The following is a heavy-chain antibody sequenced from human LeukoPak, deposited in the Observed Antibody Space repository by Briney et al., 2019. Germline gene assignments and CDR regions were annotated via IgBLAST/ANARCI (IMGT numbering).Heavy chain of an antibody. V-gene: IGHV1-69*06. J-gene: IGHJ4*02. Sequence: SVKVSCKASGGTFSSYAISWVRQAPGQGLEWMGGIIPIFGTANYAQKFQGRVTITADKSTSTAYMELSSLRSEDTAVYYCARDQGTYYYGSGSSYYFDYWGQGTLVTVSS. CDR2: IIPIFGTA. CDR1: GGTFSSYA. CDR3: ARDQGTYYYGSGSSYYFDY. D-gene: IGHD3-10*01.